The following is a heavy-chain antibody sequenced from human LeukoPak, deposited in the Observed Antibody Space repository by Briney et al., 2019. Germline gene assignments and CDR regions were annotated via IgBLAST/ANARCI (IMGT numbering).Heavy chain of an antibody. J-gene: IGHJ4*02. V-gene: IGHV3-74*01. CDR1: GFVVSTNY. CDR3: ARGPNSNWSGLNF. Sequence: PGGSLRLSCAASGFVVSTNYMTWVRQPPGKGLVWVSRISPTGSTTSYADSVKGRFTVSRDNAKNTLYLQVNNLRAEDTAVYYCARGPNSNWSGLNFWGQGTLLTVSS. CDR2: ISPTGSTT. D-gene: IGHD6-6*01.